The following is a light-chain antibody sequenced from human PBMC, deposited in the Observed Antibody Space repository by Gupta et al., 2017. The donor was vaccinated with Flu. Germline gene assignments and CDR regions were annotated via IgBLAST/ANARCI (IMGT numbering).Light chain of an antibody. CDR2: ENN. Sequence: QSVFTQPPSVSAAPGQKVTISCSGSTSNIGNNYVSWYQQLPGTAPKLLIYENNKRPSGIPDRISGSKSGASATLGITGLQTGDEADYYCGTWDSSLSAWVFGRGTKLTVL. CDR1: TSNIGNNY. J-gene: IGLJ3*02. CDR3: GTWDSSLSAWV. V-gene: IGLV1-51*02.